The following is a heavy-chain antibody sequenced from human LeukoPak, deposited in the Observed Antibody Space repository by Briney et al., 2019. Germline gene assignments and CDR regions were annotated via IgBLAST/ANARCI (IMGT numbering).Heavy chain of an antibody. J-gene: IGHJ2*01. V-gene: IGHV4-39*01. CDR2: IYYSGST. CDR1: GGSISSYY. Sequence: SETLSLTCTVSGGSISSYYWGWIRQPPGKGLEWIGSIYYSGSTYYNPSLKSRVTISVDTSKNQFSLKLSSVTAADTAVYYCARPRCSGGSCYSWYFDLWGRGTLVTVSS. D-gene: IGHD2-15*01. CDR3: ARPRCSGGSCYSWYFDL.